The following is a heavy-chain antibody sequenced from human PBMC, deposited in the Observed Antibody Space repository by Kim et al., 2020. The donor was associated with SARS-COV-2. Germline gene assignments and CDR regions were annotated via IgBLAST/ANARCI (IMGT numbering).Heavy chain of an antibody. J-gene: IGHJ4*02. D-gene: IGHD1-26*01. V-gene: IGHV1-69*01. Sequence: YAQKFQGRVTITADESTSTAYMELSSLRSEDTAVYYCARDVVGATGSGDYWGQGTLVTVSS. CDR3: ARDVVGATGSGDY.